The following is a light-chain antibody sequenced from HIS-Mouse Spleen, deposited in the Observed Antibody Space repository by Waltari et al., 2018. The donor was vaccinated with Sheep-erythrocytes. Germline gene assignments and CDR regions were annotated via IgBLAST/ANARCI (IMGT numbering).Light chain of an antibody. V-gene: IGLV1-44*01. CDR2: SNN. CDR1: NANIRTNT. CDR3: AAWDDSLNGVV. Sequence: QSVLTQPPSASGTPGPRLTISCPGCNANIRTNTVNRYQQLPGTAPTLLIYSNNQRPSGVPDRFSGSKSGTSASLAISGLQSEDEADYYCAAWDDSLNGVVFGGGTKLTVL. J-gene: IGLJ2*01.